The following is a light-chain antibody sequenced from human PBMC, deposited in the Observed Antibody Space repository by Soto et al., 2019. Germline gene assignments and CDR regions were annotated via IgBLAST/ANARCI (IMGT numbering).Light chain of an antibody. CDR2: KAS. V-gene: IGKV1-5*03. J-gene: IGKJ1*01. Sequence: DIQMTQSPSTLSASVGDRVTITCRASQSISSWLAWYQQKPGKAPKLLIYKASSLESGVPSRFSGSGSGTEFTLNISSLQPDDFATYYCQQYNSHSITFGQGTKVEIK. CDR1: QSISSW. CDR3: QQYNSHSIT.